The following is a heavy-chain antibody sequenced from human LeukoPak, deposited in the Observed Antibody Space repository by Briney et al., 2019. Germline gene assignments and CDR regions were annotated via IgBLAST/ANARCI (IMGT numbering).Heavy chain of an antibody. CDR1: GFTFSTYG. V-gene: IGHV3-30*02. D-gene: IGHD4-17*01. CDR3: AKEIWPTVTTPGHTHFDY. J-gene: IGHJ4*02. CDR2: IRYDGRNK. Sequence: GGSLRLSCAASGFTFSTYGMHWVRQAPGKGLEWVAFIRYDGRNKYYADSVKGRFTISRDDSKNTLCLQMNSLRAEDTAVYYCAKEIWPTVTTPGHTHFDYWGQGTLVTVSS.